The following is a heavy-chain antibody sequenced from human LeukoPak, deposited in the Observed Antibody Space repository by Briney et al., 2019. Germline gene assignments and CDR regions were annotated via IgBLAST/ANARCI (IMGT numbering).Heavy chain of an antibody. J-gene: IGHJ5*02. CDR2: IYHRGYT. D-gene: IGHD4-17*01. CDR3: ARNRGGDYGDYRSDWFDP. CDR1: GGSIYSNDW. Sequence: SETLSLTCGVSGGSIYSNDWWSWVRQSPGKGLEWIGEIYHRGYTNYNPSLKTRVTISVDMSKNHFPLELTSVTAADTALYYCARNRGGDYGDYRSDWFDPWGQGTLVTVSS. V-gene: IGHV4-4*02.